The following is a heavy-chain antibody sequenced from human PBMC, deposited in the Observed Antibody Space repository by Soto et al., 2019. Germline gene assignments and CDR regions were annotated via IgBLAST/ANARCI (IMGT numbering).Heavy chain of an antibody. CDR2: ISYDGSNK. Sequence: VQLVESGGGVVQPGRSLRLSCAASGFTFSSYGMHWVRQAPGKGLEWVAVISYDGSNKYYADSVKGRFTISRDNSKNTLYLQMNSLRAEDTAVYYCAKDPPGAGWGQGTLVTVSS. CDR1: GFTFSSYG. J-gene: IGHJ4*02. V-gene: IGHV3-30*18. CDR3: AKDPPGAG.